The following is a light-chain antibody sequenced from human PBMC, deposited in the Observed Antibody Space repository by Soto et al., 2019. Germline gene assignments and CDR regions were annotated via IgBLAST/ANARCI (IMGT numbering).Light chain of an antibody. V-gene: IGLV2-23*01. CDR2: EGS. Sequence: QSALTQPASVSGSPGQSITISCTGTSSDVGNYNLVSWYQHHPGEAPKLMIYEGSKRPSGGSNRFSGSKPDNTASLTISGLQAEDEADYSCCSYAGSGTYVFGTGTKLTVL. J-gene: IGLJ1*01. CDR1: SSDVGNYNL. CDR3: CSYAGSGTYV.